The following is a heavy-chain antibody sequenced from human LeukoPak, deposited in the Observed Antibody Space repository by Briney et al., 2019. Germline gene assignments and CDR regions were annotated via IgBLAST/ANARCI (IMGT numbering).Heavy chain of an antibody. D-gene: IGHD6-19*01. CDR3: ARGRSSGWWRGAFDI. CDR1: GFIFSSYD. Sequence: GGSLRLSCAVSGFIFSSYDVNWVRQIPGKGLEWVSYISSSGITISYADSVKGRFTISRDNAKNSLYLQMNSLRAEDTAVYYCARGRSSGWWRGAFDIWGQGTMVTVSS. J-gene: IGHJ3*02. CDR2: ISSSGITI. V-gene: IGHV3-48*03.